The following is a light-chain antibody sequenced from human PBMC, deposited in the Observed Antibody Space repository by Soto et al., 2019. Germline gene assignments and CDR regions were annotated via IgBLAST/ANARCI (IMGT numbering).Light chain of an antibody. CDR1: NIGSKS. V-gene: IGLV3-21*02. CDR2: DDR. CDR3: QVWDISSDPNYV. Sequence: SYVLTQPPSVSVAPGQTASITCGGNNIGSKSVHWYQQKPGQAPVLVVFDDRDRPSGVPDRFSGSNSGHTATLTISRVEAGDEADYYCQVWDISSDPNYVFGTGTKLTVL. J-gene: IGLJ1*01.